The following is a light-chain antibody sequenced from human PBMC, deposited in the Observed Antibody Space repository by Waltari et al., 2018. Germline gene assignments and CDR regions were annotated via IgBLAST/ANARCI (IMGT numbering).Light chain of an antibody. V-gene: IGKV1-5*03. Sequence: DILMTQSPSTLSASVGDRVTITCRANQSVSEWLAWYQQKPGKAPKLLIYAASNLKSGGPATFSGSGSGTEFTLTISSLQPDDFATYYCQQYSSYSISFGQGTRLEIK. CDR1: QSVSEW. CDR2: AAS. J-gene: IGKJ5*01. CDR3: QQYSSYSIS.